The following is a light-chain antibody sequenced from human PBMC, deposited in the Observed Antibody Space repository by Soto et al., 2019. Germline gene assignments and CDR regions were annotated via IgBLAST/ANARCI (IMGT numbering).Light chain of an antibody. J-gene: IGKJ1*01. CDR2: GAS. CDR1: QSVSTN. CDR3: QPYTNRTPWT. Sequence: EIVMTQSPATLSGSPGERATLSCRASQSVSTNLAWYQQKPGQAPRLLIYGASTKATGIPARFSGSGSGTEITLTITSLKSEDFAVYNCQPYTNRTPWTFGQGTKV. V-gene: IGKV3-15*01.